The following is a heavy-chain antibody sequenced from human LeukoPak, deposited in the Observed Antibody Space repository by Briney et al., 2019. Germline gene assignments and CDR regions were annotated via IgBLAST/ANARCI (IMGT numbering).Heavy chain of an antibody. CDR3: ARASVEQWLVIDY. V-gene: IGHV4-30-4*01. CDR1: GASISSDDYY. Sequence: SETLSLTCTVSGASISSDDYYWSWIRQPPGKGLKWIAYTHYSGSSFYNPSLKSRITISVDTSKNQFSLRLSSVTAADTAVYYCARASVEQWLVIDYWGQGTLVTVSS. J-gene: IGHJ4*02. CDR2: THYSGSS. D-gene: IGHD6-19*01.